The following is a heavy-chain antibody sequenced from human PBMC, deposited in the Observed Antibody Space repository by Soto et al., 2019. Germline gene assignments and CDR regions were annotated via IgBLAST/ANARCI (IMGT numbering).Heavy chain of an antibody. CDR3: ARDRVPYSSGSNWFDP. V-gene: IGHV3-30-3*01. CDR2: ISYDGSNK. CDR1: GFTFSSYA. J-gene: IGHJ5*02. Sequence: LRLSCAASGFTFSSYAMHWVRQAPGKGLEWVAVISYDGSNKYYADSVKGRFTISRDNSKNTLYLQMNSLRAEDTAVYYCARDRVPYSSGSNWFDPWGQGTLVTVSS. D-gene: IGHD3-22*01.